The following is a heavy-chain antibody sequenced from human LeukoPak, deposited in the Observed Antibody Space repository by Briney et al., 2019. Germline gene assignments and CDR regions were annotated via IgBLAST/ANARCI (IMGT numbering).Heavy chain of an antibody. Sequence: GGSLRLSCTASGFTFGDYAMSWFRQVPGKGLEWVGFIRSKAYGGTTEYAASVKGRFTISRDDSKSIAYLQMNSLKTEDTAVYYCTREIDHYYDSSGYYPDAFDIWGQGTMVTVSS. CDR3: TREIDHYYDSSGYYPDAFDI. D-gene: IGHD3-22*01. CDR2: IRSKAYGGTT. J-gene: IGHJ3*02. V-gene: IGHV3-49*03. CDR1: GFTFGDYA.